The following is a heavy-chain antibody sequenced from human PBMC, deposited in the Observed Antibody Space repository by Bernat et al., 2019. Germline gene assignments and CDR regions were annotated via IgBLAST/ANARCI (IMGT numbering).Heavy chain of an antibody. V-gene: IGHV3-7*03. D-gene: IGHD6-25*01. CDR2: IKQDGSEK. CDR1: GFTFSRYW. J-gene: IGHJ6*02. CDR3: ARRDADYYYYGMDV. Sequence: EEQLVESGGGLVQPGGSLRLSCVASGFTFSRYWMSWVRQAPGKGLEWVANIKQDGSEKDYVDSVKGRFTVSRDNAKNSLYMQMNSLRAKDTAVYYCARRDADYYYYGMDVWGQGTTVTVSS.